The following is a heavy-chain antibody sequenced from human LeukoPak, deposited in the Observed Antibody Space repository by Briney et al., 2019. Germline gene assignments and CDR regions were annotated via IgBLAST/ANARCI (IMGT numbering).Heavy chain of an antibody. Sequence: KPSETLSLTGTVSGGSISSSSYYWGWIRQPPGKGLEWIGSIYYSGSTYYNPSLKSRVTISVDTSKNQFSLRLTSVTAADTGTYYCATFAYSTYGFDYWGQGILVTVSS. J-gene: IGHJ4*02. V-gene: IGHV4-39*07. CDR3: ATFAYSTYGFDY. CDR2: IYYSGST. D-gene: IGHD2/OR15-2a*01. CDR1: GGSISSSSYY.